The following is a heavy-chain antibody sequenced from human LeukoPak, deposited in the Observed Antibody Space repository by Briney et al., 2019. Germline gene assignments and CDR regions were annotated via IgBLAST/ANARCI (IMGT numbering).Heavy chain of an antibody. Sequence: GGSLRLSCAASGSTFSSYSMNWVRQAPGKGLEWVSSISSSSSYIYYADSVKGRFTISRDNAENSLYLQMNSLRAEDTAVYYCARDSSSSWYYYYYMDVWGKGTTVTVSS. J-gene: IGHJ6*03. V-gene: IGHV3-21*01. CDR3: ARDSSSSWYYYYYMDV. CDR1: GSTFSSYS. D-gene: IGHD6-13*01. CDR2: ISSSSSYI.